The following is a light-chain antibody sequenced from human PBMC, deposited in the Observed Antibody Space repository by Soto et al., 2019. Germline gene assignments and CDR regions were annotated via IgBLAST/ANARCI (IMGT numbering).Light chain of an antibody. V-gene: IGKV3-20*01. J-gene: IGKJ4*01. CDR3: QQYSRSTEVT. Sequence: EIVLTQSPGTLSLSPGERATLSCRASQSVTSTYLAWYQQKPGQAPRLLIYGVSTRATDIPDRFSGSGSVTDFTLTISRLEPEDFAVYYCQQYSRSTEVTFGGGTKVEIK. CDR2: GVS. CDR1: QSVTSTY.